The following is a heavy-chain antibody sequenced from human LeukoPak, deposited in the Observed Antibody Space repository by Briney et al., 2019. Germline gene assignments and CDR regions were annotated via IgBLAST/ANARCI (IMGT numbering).Heavy chain of an antibody. CDR1: GFTFSSYG. Sequence: GRSLRLSCAASGFTFSSYGMHWVRQAPGKGLEWVAVISYDGSNKYYADSVKGRFTISRDNSKNTLYLQMNSLRAEDTAVYYCAKDVEGYYGSGSYYAPSYYFDYWGQGTLVTVSS. V-gene: IGHV3-30*18. CDR2: ISYDGSNK. CDR3: AKDVEGYYGSGSYYAPSYYFDY. D-gene: IGHD3-10*01. J-gene: IGHJ4*02.